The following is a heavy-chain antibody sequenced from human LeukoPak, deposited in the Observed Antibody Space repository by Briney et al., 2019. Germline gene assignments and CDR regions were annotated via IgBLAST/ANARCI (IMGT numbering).Heavy chain of an antibody. V-gene: IGHV4-39*01. CDR1: GGSMSSRSHY. CDR2: IDYSGST. D-gene: IGHD3-10*01. CDR3: ARHMVWITNFYYYMDV. J-gene: IGHJ6*03. Sequence: SETLSLTCTVSGGSMSSRSHYWGWIRQPPGKGLEWIVSIDYSGSTYYNPSLGSRVTISVDTSKNQFSLKLTSVTAADTAVYYCARHMVWITNFYYYMDVWGKGTTVTVSS.